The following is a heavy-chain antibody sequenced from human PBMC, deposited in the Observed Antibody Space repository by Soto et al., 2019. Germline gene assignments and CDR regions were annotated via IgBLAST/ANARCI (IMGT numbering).Heavy chain of an antibody. Sequence: GGSLRLSCAASGFTFSSHAMGRLRQAPRAGPEWVAFVDGSGGDTSYADSVKGRFTISRDNSDNSLFLHMNSLRAEDTGRYFCAKEIFAAAYAATSAFDLWGQGTLVTVSS. V-gene: IGHV3-23*01. CDR1: GFTFSSHA. D-gene: IGHD2-8*01. CDR2: VDGSGGDT. J-gene: IGHJ4*02. CDR3: AKEIFAAAYAATSAFDL.